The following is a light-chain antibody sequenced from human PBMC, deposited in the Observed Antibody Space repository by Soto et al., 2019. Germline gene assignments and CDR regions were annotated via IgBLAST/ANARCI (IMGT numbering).Light chain of an antibody. J-gene: IGLJ2*01. CDR3: SSYAGTNTDVV. Sequence: QSALTQPPSASGSPGRSVTISCTGTSSDVGGYGYVSWYQQHPGKAPKLMIFEVSKRSSGVPDRFSGSKSGNTASLTVSGLQAEDEADYYCSSYAGTNTDVVFGGGTQLTVL. CDR2: EVS. CDR1: SSDVGGYGY. V-gene: IGLV2-8*01.